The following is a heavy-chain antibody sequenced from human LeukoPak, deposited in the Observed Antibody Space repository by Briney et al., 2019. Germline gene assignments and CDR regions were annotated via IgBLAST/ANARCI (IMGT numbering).Heavy chain of an antibody. J-gene: IGHJ4*02. CDR2: INHSGST. D-gene: IGHD5-18*01. Sequence: SETLSLTCAVYGGSFSGYYWSWIRQPPGKGLEWIGEINHSGSTNYNPSLKSRVTISVDTSKNQSSLKLSSVTAADTAVYYCARVNYSYGYDWGQGTLVTVSS. CDR3: ARVNYSYGYD. CDR1: GGSFSGYY. V-gene: IGHV4-34*01.